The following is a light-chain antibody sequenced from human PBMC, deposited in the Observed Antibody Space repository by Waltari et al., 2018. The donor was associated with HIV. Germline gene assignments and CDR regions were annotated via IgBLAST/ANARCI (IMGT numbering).Light chain of an antibody. J-gene: IGLJ3*02. CDR3: STHTADHTLA. CDR1: ASDFGPYKY. V-gene: IGLV2-14*03. Sequence: QSTLTQPASVSGSPGQSVTISCIGTASDFGPYKYVSWYQQHTGNVPKVIIYEVTSRPSGVSHRFSASKSGNTASLTISRLQPEDEAVYFCSTHTADHTLAFGGGTHLTVL. CDR2: EVT.